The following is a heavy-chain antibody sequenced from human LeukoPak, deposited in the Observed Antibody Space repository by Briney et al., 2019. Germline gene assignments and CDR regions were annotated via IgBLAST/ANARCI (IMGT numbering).Heavy chain of an antibody. Sequence: ASVKVSCKASGYTYTDYYIYWVRRAPEQGLEWMGWINPNSGGTNYAQKFQGRVTVTRDTSINTAYMELSRLRSDDTAVYYCARGRNSVYYFNVVAPSYFDYWGQGTLVTVSS. D-gene: IGHD3-22*01. J-gene: IGHJ4*02. CDR1: GYTYTDYY. CDR2: INPNSGGT. V-gene: IGHV1-2*02. CDR3: ARGRNSVYYFNVVAPSYFDY.